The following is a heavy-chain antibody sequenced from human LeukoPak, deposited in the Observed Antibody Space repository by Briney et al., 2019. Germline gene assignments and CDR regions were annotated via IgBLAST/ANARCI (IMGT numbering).Heavy chain of an antibody. D-gene: IGHD1-1*01. CDR3: AIIGGWGTVPAY. CDR2: IKNNGDST. Sequence: GGSLRLSCAVSQFTFSSSTMSWVRQAPGKGLQWVSSIKNNGDSTTYADSVKGRFTISRDNSRSMLYLQMNSLTAEDTAIYYCAIIGGWGTVPAYWGQGTLVTVSS. J-gene: IGHJ4*02. V-gene: IGHV3-23*01. CDR1: QFTFSSST.